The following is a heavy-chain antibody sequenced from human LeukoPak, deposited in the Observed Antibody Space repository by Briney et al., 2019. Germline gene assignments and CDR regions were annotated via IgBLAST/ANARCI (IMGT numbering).Heavy chain of an antibody. CDR2: INHSGST. Sequence: SETLSLTCTVSGGSISSGGYYWSWIRQPPGKGLEWIGEINHSGSTNYNPSLKSRVTISVDTSKNQFSLKLSSVTAADTAVYYCARVGGSYWVDYYYGMDVWGQGTTVTVSS. V-gene: IGHV4-39*07. CDR1: GGSISSGGYY. J-gene: IGHJ6*02. D-gene: IGHD1-26*01. CDR3: ARVGGSYWVDYYYGMDV.